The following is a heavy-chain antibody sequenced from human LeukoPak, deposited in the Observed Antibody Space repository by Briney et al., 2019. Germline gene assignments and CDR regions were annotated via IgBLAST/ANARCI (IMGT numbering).Heavy chain of an antibody. J-gene: IGHJ4*02. D-gene: IGHD6-13*01. V-gene: IGHV4-30-4*08. Sequence: SETLSLTCTVSGGSISSGDYYWSWIRQPPGKGLEWIGYIYYSGSTYYNPSLKSRVTISVDTSKNQFSLKLSSVTAADTAVYYCAREIAAAGNVDYWGQGTLVTVSS. CDR3: AREIAAAGNVDY. CDR2: IYYSGST. CDR1: GGSISSGDYY.